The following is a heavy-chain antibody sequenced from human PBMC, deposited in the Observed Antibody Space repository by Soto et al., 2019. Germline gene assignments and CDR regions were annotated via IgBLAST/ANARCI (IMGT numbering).Heavy chain of an antibody. CDR2: INQNGGT. CDR3: TRDNNWSYDY. CDR1: GGSLRGYY. V-gene: IGHV4-34*01. Sequence: SETLSLTCAVNGGSLRGYYWNWIRQPPGKGLEWIGEINQNGGTKYNPSLKSRVIISVVTSTNQFSLKLSSVTAADTAVYYCTRDNNWSYDYWGQGILVTVSS. D-gene: IGHD1-1*01. J-gene: IGHJ4*02.